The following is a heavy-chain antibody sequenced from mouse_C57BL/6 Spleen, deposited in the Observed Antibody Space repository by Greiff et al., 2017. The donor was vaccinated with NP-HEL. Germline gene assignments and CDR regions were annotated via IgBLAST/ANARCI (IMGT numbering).Heavy chain of an antibody. Sequence: QVQLQQPGAELVKPGASVKLSCKASGYTFTSYWMHWVKQRPGRGLEWIGRIDPNSGGTKYNEKFKSKATLTVDKPSSTAYMQRSSLTSEDSAVYYCARNFYYDYDEWFAYWGQGTLVTVSA. CDR3: ARNFYYDYDEWFAY. D-gene: IGHD2-4*01. J-gene: IGHJ3*01. V-gene: IGHV1-72*01. CDR2: IDPNSGGT. CDR1: GYTFTSYW.